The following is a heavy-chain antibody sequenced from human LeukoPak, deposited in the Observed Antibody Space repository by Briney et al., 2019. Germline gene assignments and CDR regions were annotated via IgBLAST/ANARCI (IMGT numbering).Heavy chain of an antibody. Sequence: SETLSLTCTVSGGSISSSSYYRGWIRQPPGKGLEWLGEIYFTGIINYGPSLQSRVTISIDKSKNQFSLNLNSVTAADTAVYYCARNYGGHFGPSDGMDVWGPGTTVTVSS. CDR1: GGSISSSSYY. CDR3: ARNYGGHFGPSDGMDV. V-gene: IGHV4-61*05. CDR2: IYFTGII. D-gene: IGHD4-23*01. J-gene: IGHJ6*02.